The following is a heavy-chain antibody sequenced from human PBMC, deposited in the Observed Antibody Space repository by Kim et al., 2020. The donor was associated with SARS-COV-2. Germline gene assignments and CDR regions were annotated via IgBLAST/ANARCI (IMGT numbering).Heavy chain of an antibody. CDR3: SRARAACCGGGCSEDS. V-gene: IGHV4-59*01. D-gene: IGHD2-21*02. CDR2: IYYSWST. J-gene: IGHJ5*01. CDR1: GGSISSYY. Sequence: SETLSLTCTVSGGSISSYYWSWIRQPPGPGLEWVGFIYYSWSTNYNPSLKSRITISVDTYTTQFSLNLSPVTVTATAVAYCSRARAACCGGGCSEDS.